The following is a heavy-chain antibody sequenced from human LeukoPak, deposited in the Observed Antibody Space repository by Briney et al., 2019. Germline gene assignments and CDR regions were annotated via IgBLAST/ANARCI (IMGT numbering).Heavy chain of an antibody. D-gene: IGHD6-13*01. CDR2: IYYSGST. CDR1: GGSISSSSYY. CDR3: ARSQGIAAAGTY. J-gene: IGHJ4*02. Sequence: PSETLSLTCTVSGGSISSSSYYWGWIRQPPGKGLEWIGSIYYSGSTYYNPSLKRRVTISVDTSKNQFSLKLSSVTAADTAVYYCARSQGIAAAGTYWGQGTLVTVSS. V-gene: IGHV4-39*01.